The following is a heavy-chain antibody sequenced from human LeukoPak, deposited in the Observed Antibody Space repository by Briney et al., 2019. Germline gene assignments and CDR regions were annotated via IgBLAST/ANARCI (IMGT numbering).Heavy chain of an antibody. CDR3: ARGQGIVVVTAPVGWFDP. CDR1: GGSINSGTYS. Sequence: SQTLSLTCTVSGGSINSGTYSWNWIRQPPGKGLEWIGYIYHSGATYYNPSLQSRVTISVDRSKNQFSLKVISLIAADTAVYYCARGQGIVVVTAPVGWFDPWGQGTLVTVSS. J-gene: IGHJ5*02. D-gene: IGHD2-21*02. V-gene: IGHV4-30-2*01. CDR2: IYHSGAT.